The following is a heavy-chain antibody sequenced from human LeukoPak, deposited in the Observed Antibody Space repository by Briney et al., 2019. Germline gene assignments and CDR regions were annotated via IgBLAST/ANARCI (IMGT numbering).Heavy chain of an antibody. CDR1: GYTFTGYY. Sequence: ASVKVSCKASGYTFTGYYMHWMRQAPGQGLEWMGWINPNSGGTNYAQKFQGWVTMTRDTSISTAYMELSRLRSDDTAVYYCARDLVVPAANFDYWGQGTLVTVSS. J-gene: IGHJ4*02. CDR3: ARDLVVPAANFDY. D-gene: IGHD2-2*01. CDR2: INPNSGGT. V-gene: IGHV1-2*04.